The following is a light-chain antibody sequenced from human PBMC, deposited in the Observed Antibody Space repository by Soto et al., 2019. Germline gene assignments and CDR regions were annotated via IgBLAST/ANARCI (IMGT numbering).Light chain of an antibody. V-gene: IGLV2-14*03. CDR3: GSYTSSSTPFV. Sequence: QSALTQPASVSGSPGQSITISCTGTSSDVGGYNYVSWYQHHPGKAPKLIIYDVTNRPSGVSNPFSGSKSGNTASLTISGLQPEDEADYYCGSYTSSSTPFVFGTGTKVTVL. J-gene: IGLJ1*01. CDR2: DVT. CDR1: SSDVGGYNY.